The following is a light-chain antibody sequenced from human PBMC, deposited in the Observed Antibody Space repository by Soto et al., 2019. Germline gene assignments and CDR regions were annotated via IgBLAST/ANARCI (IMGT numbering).Light chain of an antibody. J-gene: IGLJ1*01. CDR2: QDT. CDR3: QAWASSTAV. Sequence: SYELTQPPSVSVSPGQTASIPCSGDKLGDKYACWYQQKPGQSPVLLIYQDTKRPSGIPERFSGSNSGNTATLTISGTQAMDEADYYCQAWASSTAVFGTGTKLTVL. V-gene: IGLV3-1*01. CDR1: KLGDKY.